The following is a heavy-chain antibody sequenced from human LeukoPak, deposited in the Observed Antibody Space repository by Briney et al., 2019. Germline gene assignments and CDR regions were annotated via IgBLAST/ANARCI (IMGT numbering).Heavy chain of an antibody. CDR1: GFTFSSYS. V-gene: IGHV3-21*01. CDR3: ARGPYSSGWYYFDY. D-gene: IGHD6-19*01. Sequence: GGSLRLSCAASGFTFSSYSMNWVRQAPGKGLEWVSPISSSSSYIYYADSVKGRFTISRDNAKNSLYLQMNSLRAEDTAVYYCARGPYSSGWYYFDYWGQGTLITASS. J-gene: IGHJ4*02. CDR2: ISSSSSYI.